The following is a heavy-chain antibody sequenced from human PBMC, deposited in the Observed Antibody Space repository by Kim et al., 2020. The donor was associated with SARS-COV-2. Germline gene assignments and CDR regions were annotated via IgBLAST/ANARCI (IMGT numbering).Heavy chain of an antibody. D-gene: IGHD3-10*01. Sequence: GGSLRLSCAASGFTFSSYAMHWVRQAPGKGLEWVAVISYDGSNKYYADSVKGRFTISRDNSKNTLYLQMNSLRAEDTAVYYCARDRLLAGVDYWGQGTLV. CDR1: GFTFSSYA. J-gene: IGHJ4*02. CDR2: ISYDGSNK. CDR3: ARDRLLAGVDY. V-gene: IGHV3-30*04.